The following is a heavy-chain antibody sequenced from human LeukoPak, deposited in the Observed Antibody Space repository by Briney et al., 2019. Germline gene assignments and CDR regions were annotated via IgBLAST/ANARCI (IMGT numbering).Heavy chain of an antibody. CDR3: ARGNRGRAVAANFDY. Sequence: GGSLRLSCAASGFTFSSYWMSWVRQAPGKGLEWVANIKQDGSEKYYVDSVKGRFTISRDNAKNSLYLQMNSLRAEDTAVYYCARGNRGRAVAANFDYWGQGTLVTVSS. J-gene: IGHJ4*02. D-gene: IGHD6-19*01. V-gene: IGHV3-7*01. CDR1: GFTFSSYW. CDR2: IKQDGSEK.